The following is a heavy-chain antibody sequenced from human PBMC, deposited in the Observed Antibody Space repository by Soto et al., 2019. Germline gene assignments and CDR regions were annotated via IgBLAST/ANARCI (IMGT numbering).Heavy chain of an antibody. CDR1: GFTFSGYA. CDR2: TSYDENFK. D-gene: IGHD6-6*01. V-gene: IGHV3-30*04. CDR3: ARQGGSSGIWYFDY. Sequence: QVQLVESGGGVVQPGRSLRLSCAASGFTFSGYAMHCVRQAPGKGLEWVAATSYDENFKYYADSVKGRFTISRDNSKNTLFLQMNSLRTEDTAMYYCARQGGSSGIWYFDYWGQGSLVTVSS. J-gene: IGHJ4*02.